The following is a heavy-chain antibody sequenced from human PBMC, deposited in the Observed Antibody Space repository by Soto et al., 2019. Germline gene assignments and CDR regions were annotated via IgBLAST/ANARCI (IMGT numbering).Heavy chain of an antibody. V-gene: IGHV1-3*01. CDR3: ARDFIRYYGSGSHDY. CDR1: GYTFTSYA. J-gene: IGHJ4*02. D-gene: IGHD3-10*01. Sequence: QVQLVQSGAEVKKPGASVKVSCKASGYTFTSYAMHWVRQAPGQRLEWMGWINAGNGNTKYSQKFQGRVTITRDTSASTAYMELSSLRSEDTAVYYCARDFIRYYGSGSHDYWGQGTLVTVSS. CDR2: INAGNGNT.